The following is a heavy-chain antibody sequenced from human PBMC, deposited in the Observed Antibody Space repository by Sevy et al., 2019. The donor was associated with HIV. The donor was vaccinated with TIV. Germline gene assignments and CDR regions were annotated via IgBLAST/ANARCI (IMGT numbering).Heavy chain of an antibody. Sequence: GGSLRLSCAASGFDFSIYSMSWVRQAPGKGLEWVSTLSFGCGKINYADSVKGRFTISRDNSKSSVYLQMNNMRVEDTAVYYCAREGCTKPHDHWGQGTLFTVSS. CDR3: AREGCTKPHDH. V-gene: IGHV3-23*01. D-gene: IGHD2-8*01. J-gene: IGHJ4*02. CDR1: GFDFSIYS. CDR2: LSFGCGKI.